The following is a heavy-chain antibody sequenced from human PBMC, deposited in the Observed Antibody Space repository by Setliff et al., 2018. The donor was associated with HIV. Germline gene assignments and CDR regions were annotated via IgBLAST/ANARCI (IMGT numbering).Heavy chain of an antibody. J-gene: IGHJ5*02. D-gene: IGHD1-26*01. CDR2: LSAYTGNT. V-gene: IGHV1-18*01. Sequence: ASVKVSCKASGYSFINYGISWVRQAPGQGLEWMGWLSAYTGNTDYAPRLLGRVTMTTDTSTSTAYLDLRSLTSDDTAVYYCARARLQGIVTAVGPRDNCLDPWGQGTRVTVSS. CDR3: ARARLQGIVTAVGPRDNCLDP. CDR1: GYSFINYG.